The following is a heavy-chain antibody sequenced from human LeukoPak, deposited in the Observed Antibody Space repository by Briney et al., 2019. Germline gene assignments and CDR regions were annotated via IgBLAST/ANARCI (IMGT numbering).Heavy chain of an antibody. V-gene: IGHV1-69*13. J-gene: IGHJ5*02. CDR2: IIPIFGTA. CDR1: GGTFSSYP. CDR3: ARDAYYYGSGSHWASNWFDP. D-gene: IGHD3-10*01. Sequence: SVKVSCTASGGTFSSYPISWVRQAPGQGLEWMGGIIPIFGTANYAQKFQGRVTITADESTSTAYMELSSLRSEDTAVYYCARDAYYYGSGSHWASNWFDPWGQGTLVTVSS.